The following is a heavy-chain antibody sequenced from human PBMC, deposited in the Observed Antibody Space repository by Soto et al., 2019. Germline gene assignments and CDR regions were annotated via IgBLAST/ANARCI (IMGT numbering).Heavy chain of an antibody. V-gene: IGHV3-21*01. CDR3: ARVRYCTNGVCFILGPGMDV. Sequence: GSLRLSCAASGFTFSSYSMNWVRQAPGKGLEWVSSISSSSSYIYYADSVKGRFTISRDNAKNSLYLQMNSPRAEDTAVYYCARVRYCTNGVCFILGPGMDVWGQGTTVTVSS. CDR1: GFTFSSYS. CDR2: ISSSSSYI. J-gene: IGHJ6*02. D-gene: IGHD2-8*01.